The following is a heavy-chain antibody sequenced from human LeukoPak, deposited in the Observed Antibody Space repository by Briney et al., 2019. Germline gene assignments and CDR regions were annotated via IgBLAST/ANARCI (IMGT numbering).Heavy chain of an antibody. CDR2: ISYDGSNK. D-gene: IGHD1-26*01. J-gene: IGHJ3*02. V-gene: IGHV3-30-3*01. Sequence: GGSLRLSCAASGFTFSSYAMHWVRQAPGKGLEWVAVISYDGSNKYYADSVKGRFTISRDNSKNTLYLQMNSLRAEDTAVYYCARDPSGSTLLGDAFDIWGQGTMVTVSS. CDR3: ARDPSGSTLLGDAFDI. CDR1: GFTFSSYA.